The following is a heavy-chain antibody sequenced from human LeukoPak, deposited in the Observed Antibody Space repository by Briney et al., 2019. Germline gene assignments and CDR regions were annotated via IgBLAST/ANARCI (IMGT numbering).Heavy chain of an antibody. D-gene: IGHD3-10*01. J-gene: IGHJ6*04. V-gene: IGHV4-34*01. CDR3: ARSRAVVRGTPKGGMDV. Sequence: SETPSLTCAVYGGSFSGYYWSWIRQPPGKGLEWIGEINYSGSTNYNPSLKSRVTISVDTSKNQFSLKLSSVTAADTAVYYCARSRAVVRGTPKGGMDVWGKGTTVTVPS. CDR2: INYSGST. CDR1: GGSFSGYY.